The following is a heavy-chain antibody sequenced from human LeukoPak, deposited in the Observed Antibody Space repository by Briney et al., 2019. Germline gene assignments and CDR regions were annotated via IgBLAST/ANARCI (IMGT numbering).Heavy chain of an antibody. CDR1: GYTFTSYG. V-gene: IGHV1-18*01. D-gene: IGHD1-26*01. CDR3: ARGPNSGSYSWDSFDY. Sequence: ASVKVSCKASGYTFTSYGISWVRQAPGQGLEWMGWISAYNGNTNYAQKLQGRVTMTTDTSTSTAYMELRSLISDDTAVYYCARGPNSGSYSWDSFDYWGQGTLVTVSS. CDR2: ISAYNGNT. J-gene: IGHJ4*02.